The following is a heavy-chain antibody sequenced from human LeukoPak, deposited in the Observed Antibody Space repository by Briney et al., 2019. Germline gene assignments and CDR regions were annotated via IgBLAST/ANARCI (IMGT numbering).Heavy chain of an antibody. CDR1: GDSISSNY. D-gene: IGHD7-27*01. V-gene: IGHV4-59*12. Sequence: SETLCLTCTVSGDSISSNYWSWIKQPPGRRLEWIGYFYDNGSTNYNPSLKSRVTMSADPSKNQLSLKLNSVTAADTAVYYCARALTGAFRIGAFDIWGQGTLVTVSS. J-gene: IGHJ3*02. CDR3: ARALTGAFRIGAFDI. CDR2: FYDNGST.